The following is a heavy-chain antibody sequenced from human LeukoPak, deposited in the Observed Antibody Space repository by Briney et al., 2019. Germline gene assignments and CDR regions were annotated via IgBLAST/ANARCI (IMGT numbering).Heavy chain of an antibody. Sequence: GGSLRLSCVASGFTFSSYNMNWVRQAPGKGLEWISSISSSSSSSYIYYAGSVKGRFTISRDNAKNSLYLQMNGLRAEDTAVYYCARDKKGYSYIGMDVWGKGSTVTVSS. D-gene: IGHD5-18*01. CDR3: ARDKKGYSYIGMDV. CDR2: ISSSSSSSYI. V-gene: IGHV3-21*01. J-gene: IGHJ6*04. CDR1: GFTFSSYN.